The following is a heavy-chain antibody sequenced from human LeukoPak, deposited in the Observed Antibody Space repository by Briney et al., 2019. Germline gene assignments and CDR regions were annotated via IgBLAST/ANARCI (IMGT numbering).Heavy chain of an antibody. CDR3: ARSVYCSSTSCPEADV. J-gene: IGHJ6*02. D-gene: IGHD2-2*01. Sequence: GGSLRLSCAASGFTVSSNYMSWVRQAPGKGLEWVSVIYSGGSTYYADSVKGRFTISRDNSKNTLYLQMNSLRAEDTAVYYCARSVYCSSTSCPEADVWGQGTTVTVSS. CDR2: IYSGGST. CDR1: GFTVSSNY. V-gene: IGHV3-66*01.